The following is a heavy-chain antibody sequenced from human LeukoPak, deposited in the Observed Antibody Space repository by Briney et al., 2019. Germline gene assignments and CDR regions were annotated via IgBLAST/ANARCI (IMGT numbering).Heavy chain of an antibody. J-gene: IGHJ4*02. V-gene: IGHV3-21*04. CDR2: ISSSSSYI. CDR1: GFTFSSYS. CDR3: AKPGPGTHNFDY. Sequence: GGSLRLSCAASGFTFSSYSMTWVRQAPEKGLEWVSSISSSSSYIYYADSVKGRFTISRDNSKNTLYLQMNSLRAEDTAVYYCAKPGPGTHNFDYWGQGTLVTVSS. D-gene: IGHD1-14*01.